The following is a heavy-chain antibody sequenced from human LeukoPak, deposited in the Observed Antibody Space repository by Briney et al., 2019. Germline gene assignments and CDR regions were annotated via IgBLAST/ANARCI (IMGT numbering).Heavy chain of an antibody. V-gene: IGHV4-4*07. Sequence: SETLSLTCTVSGGSITSYYWSWIRQSAGKGLEWIGRIYTSGSTNYNPSLKSRVTMSLDTSKNQFPLKLSSVTAADTAVYYCARDTVYYDSSGYLGVFDYWGQGTLVTVSS. CDR3: ARDTVYYDSSGYLGVFDY. CDR1: GGSITSYY. D-gene: IGHD3-22*01. J-gene: IGHJ4*02. CDR2: IYTSGST.